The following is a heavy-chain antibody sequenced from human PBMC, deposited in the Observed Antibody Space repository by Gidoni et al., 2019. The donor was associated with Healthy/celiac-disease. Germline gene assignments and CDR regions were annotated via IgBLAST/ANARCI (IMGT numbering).Heavy chain of an antibody. J-gene: IGHJ6*03. V-gene: IGHV1-46*03. CDR1: GYTFTSSY. Sequence: QVQLVQSGAEVKKPGASVKVSCKASGYTFTSSYMHWVRQAPGQGLEWMGIINPSGGSTSYAQKFQGRVTMTRDTSTSTVYMELSSLRSEDTAVYYCARRCRSGDRRGYYYYYMDVWGKGTTVTVSS. D-gene: IGHD7-27*01. CDR3: ARRCRSGDRRGYYYYYMDV. CDR2: INPSGGST.